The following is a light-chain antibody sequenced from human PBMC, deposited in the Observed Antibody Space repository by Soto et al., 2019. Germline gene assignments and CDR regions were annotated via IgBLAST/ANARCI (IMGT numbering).Light chain of an antibody. CDR1: SSDVGGYNY. CDR3: SSYTSSSTLDVV. CDR2: DVS. J-gene: IGLJ2*01. Sequence: QSALTQPASVSGSPGQSITISCTGTSSDVGGYNYVSWYQQHPGKAPKLIIYDVSNRPSGVSNRFSGSKSGNTASLTISGLQAEDEADYYCSSYTSSSTLDVVFGGGTKPTVL. V-gene: IGLV2-14*01.